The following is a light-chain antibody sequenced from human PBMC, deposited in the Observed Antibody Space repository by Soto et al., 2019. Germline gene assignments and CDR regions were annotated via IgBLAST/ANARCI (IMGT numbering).Light chain of an antibody. CDR3: SSYTITSALYV. CDR2: GVS. J-gene: IGLJ1*01. V-gene: IGLV2-14*01. Sequence: QSVLTQPASVSWSPRQSVTISCTGTNGDIGGYNYVSWYQQHPGKAPKLIIYGVSNRPSGVSTRFSGSKSGNTASLTISGLQAEDEADYYCSSYTITSALYVFGTGTKVTVL. CDR1: NGDIGGYNY.